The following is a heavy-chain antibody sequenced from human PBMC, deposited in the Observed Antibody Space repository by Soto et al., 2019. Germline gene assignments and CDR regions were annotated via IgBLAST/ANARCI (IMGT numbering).Heavy chain of an antibody. CDR1: GDAFTSYA. CDR2: INAGNGNT. V-gene: IGHV1-3*01. D-gene: IGHD6-19*01. Sequence: EASVKVSCRASGDAFTSYAMHWVRHAPGQRPEWMGWINAGNGNTKYSQNFQGRVTITRDTSASTAYMELSSMRSEDTAVSYCARGDSSGWYGDYWGQGTLVTVSS. CDR3: ARGDSSGWYGDY. J-gene: IGHJ4*02.